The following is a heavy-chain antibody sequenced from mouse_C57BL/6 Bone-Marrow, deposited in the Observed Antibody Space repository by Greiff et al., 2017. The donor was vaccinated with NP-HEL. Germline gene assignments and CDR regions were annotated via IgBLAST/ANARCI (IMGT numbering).Heavy chain of an antibody. CDR3: TGQGYGSSSWFAY. V-gene: IGHV1-72*01. Sequence: QVQLQQPGAELVKPGASVKLSCKASGYTFTSYWMHWVKQRPGRGLEWIGMIDPNSGGTKYNEKFQSKATLTVDKPSSTAYMQLSSLTSEDSEVCYCTGQGYGSSSWFAYWGQGTLVTVSA. D-gene: IGHD1-1*01. J-gene: IGHJ3*01. CDR1: GYTFTSYW. CDR2: IDPNSGGT.